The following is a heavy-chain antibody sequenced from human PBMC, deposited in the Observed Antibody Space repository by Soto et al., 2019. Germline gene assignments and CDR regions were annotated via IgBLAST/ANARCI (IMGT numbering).Heavy chain of an antibody. CDR2: IIPIFGTA. Sequence: KVSCKASGGTFSSYAISWVRQAPGQGLEWMGGIIPIFGTANYAQKFQGRVTITADKSTSTAYMELSSLRSEDTAVYYCATPGGDYYDSSGYYYLFDYWGQGTLVTVSS. D-gene: IGHD3-22*01. J-gene: IGHJ4*02. CDR1: GGTFSSYA. V-gene: IGHV1-69*06. CDR3: ATPGGDYYDSSGYYYLFDY.